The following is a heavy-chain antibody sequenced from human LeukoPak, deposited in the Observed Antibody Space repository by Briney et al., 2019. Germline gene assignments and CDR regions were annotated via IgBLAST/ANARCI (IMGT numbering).Heavy chain of an antibody. V-gene: IGHV4-61*01. CDR3: ASGYYDSSGYPTHYYFDY. CDR1: GGSVSSGSYY. J-gene: IGHJ4*02. Sequence: SETLSLTCTVSGGSVSSGSYYWSWIRQPPGKGLEWIGEINHSGSTNYNPSLKSRVTISVDTSKNQFSLRLSSVTAADTAVYYCASGYYDSSGYPTHYYFDYWGQGTLVTVSS. CDR2: INHSGST. D-gene: IGHD3-22*01.